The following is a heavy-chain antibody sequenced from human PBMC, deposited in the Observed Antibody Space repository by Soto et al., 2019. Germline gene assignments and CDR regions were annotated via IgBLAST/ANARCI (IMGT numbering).Heavy chain of an antibody. J-gene: IGHJ6*02. D-gene: IGHD3-10*01. CDR1: GFSVSTSH. Sequence: LRLSCAAAGFSVSTSHMNWVRQTPGKGLEWVSVIYSGGATYYAASVKGRFTISRDKSKNTVYLQMNSLRAEDTAVYYCARGRGVDVWGQGTTVTVSS. CDR2: IYSGGAT. CDR3: ARGRGVDV. V-gene: IGHV3-53*01.